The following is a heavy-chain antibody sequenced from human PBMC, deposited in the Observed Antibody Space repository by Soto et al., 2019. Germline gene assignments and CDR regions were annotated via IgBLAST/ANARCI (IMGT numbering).Heavy chain of an antibody. J-gene: IGHJ6*02. CDR1: GFTFTSSA. V-gene: IGHV1-58*01. Sequence: SVKVSCKASGFTFTSSAVQWVRQARGQRLEWIGWIVVGSGNTNYAQKFQERVTITRDMSTSTAYMELSSLRSEDTAVYYCAASPRTTVKYYYYYGMDVWGQGTKVTVSS. D-gene: IGHD4-17*01. CDR3: AASPRTTVKYYYYYGMDV. CDR2: IVVGSGNT.